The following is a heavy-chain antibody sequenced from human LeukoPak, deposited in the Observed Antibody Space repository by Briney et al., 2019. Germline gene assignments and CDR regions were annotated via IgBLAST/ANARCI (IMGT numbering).Heavy chain of an antibody. D-gene: IGHD3-22*01. J-gene: IGHJ4*02. CDR1: GYTFTNYW. V-gene: IGHV5-51*01. CDR2: RNPADSDT. CDR3: ARPGEDENSGYEY. Sequence: GESLKISCKGSGYTFTNYWIGWVRQMPGKGLEWMGLRNPADSDTRYSPSFQGQVTISVDKSISTAYLEWSSLKASDTAMYYCARPGEDENSGYEYWGQGTQVIVSS.